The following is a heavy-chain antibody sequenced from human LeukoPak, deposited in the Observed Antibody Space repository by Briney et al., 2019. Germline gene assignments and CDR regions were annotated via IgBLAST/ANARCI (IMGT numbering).Heavy chain of an antibody. CDR3: AKEGERGSGIDNWFDP. D-gene: IGHD3-10*01. J-gene: IGHJ5*02. CDR1: VFTFDDYA. CDR2: ISWDGGST. Sequence: GGSLRLSCAASVFTFDDYAMHWVRQAPGKGLEWVSLISWDGGSTYYADSVKGRFTISRDNSKNSLYLQMNSLRAEDTALYYCAKEGERGSGIDNWFDPWGQGTLVTVSS. V-gene: IGHV3-43D*03.